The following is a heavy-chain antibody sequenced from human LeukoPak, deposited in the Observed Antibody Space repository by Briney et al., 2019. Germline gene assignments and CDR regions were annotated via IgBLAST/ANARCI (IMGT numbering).Heavy chain of an antibody. J-gene: IGHJ4*01. CDR2: IGISSGNT. CDR3: ARDHRYAFDD. V-gene: IGHV3-48*01. D-gene: IGHD5-12*01. CDR1: GFNFIDYS. Sequence: GGSLRLSCAASGFNFIDYSMNWVRQAPGKGLEWISYIGISSGNTKYADSVKGRFTISRDKARNSLYLQMNSLRVEDTAVYYCARDHRYAFDDWGHGTLVTVSS.